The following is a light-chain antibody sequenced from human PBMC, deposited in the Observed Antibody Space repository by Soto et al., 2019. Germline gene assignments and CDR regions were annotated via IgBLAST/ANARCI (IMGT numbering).Light chain of an antibody. V-gene: IGLV2-14*01. CDR2: DVS. CDR1: SSDVGYSNY. Sequence: QSVLTQPASVSGSPGQSIAISCTGTSSDVGYSNYVSWYQQLPGKAPKLMIYDVSDRPSGVSNRFSGSKSGSTASLTISGLQAEDEADYYCSSYTSSSIYVFGSGTKVTVL. J-gene: IGLJ1*01. CDR3: SSYTSSSIYV.